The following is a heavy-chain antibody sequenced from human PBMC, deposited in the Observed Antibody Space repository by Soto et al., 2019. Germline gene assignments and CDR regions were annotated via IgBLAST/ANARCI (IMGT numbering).Heavy chain of an antibody. Sequence: GGSLRLSCAASGFTFNHYAMTWVRQAPGKGLEWVSGISSGGGSTYYADSLKGRFTISRDNSKNTLYLQMNSLRVADTAVYYCARTESSGWSTRYGMDVWGQGTTVTVSS. CDR1: GFTFNHYA. D-gene: IGHD6-19*01. J-gene: IGHJ6*02. CDR2: ISSGGGST. V-gene: IGHV3-23*01. CDR3: ARTESSGWSTRYGMDV.